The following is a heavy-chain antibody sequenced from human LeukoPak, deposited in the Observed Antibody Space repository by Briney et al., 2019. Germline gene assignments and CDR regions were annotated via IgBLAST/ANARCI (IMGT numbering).Heavy chain of an antibody. J-gene: IGHJ5*02. Sequence: GASVKVSCKASGYTFTSYDINWVRQATGQGLEWMGWMNPNSGNTGYAQKFQGRATMTRNTSISTAYMELSSLRSEDTAVYYCARGDYYDSSGYYYDNWFDPWGQGTLVTVSS. CDR2: MNPNSGNT. D-gene: IGHD3-22*01. CDR3: ARGDYYDSSGYYYDNWFDP. V-gene: IGHV1-8*01. CDR1: GYTFTSYD.